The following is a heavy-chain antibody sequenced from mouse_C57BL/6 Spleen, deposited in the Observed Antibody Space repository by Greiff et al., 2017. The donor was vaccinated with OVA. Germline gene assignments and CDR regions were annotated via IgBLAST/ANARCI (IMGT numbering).Heavy chain of an antibody. CDR1: GFTFSDYY. V-gene: IGHV5-12*01. CDR3: ARHNHAMDY. Sequence: EVKLVESGGGLVQPGGSLKLSCAASGFTFSDYYMYWVRQTPEKRLEWVAYISNGGGSTYYPDTVKGRFTISRDNAKNTLYLQMSRLKSEDTAMYYCARHNHAMDYWGQGTSVTVSS. CDR2: ISNGGGST. J-gene: IGHJ4*01.